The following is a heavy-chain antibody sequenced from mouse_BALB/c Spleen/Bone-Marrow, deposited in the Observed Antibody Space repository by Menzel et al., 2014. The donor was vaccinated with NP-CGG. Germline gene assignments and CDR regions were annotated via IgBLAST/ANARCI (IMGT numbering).Heavy chain of an antibody. V-gene: IGHV5-9-3*01. Sequence: EVQVVESGGGLAKPGGSLQLSCAASGFTFSTYAMSWVRQTPEKRLEWVATISSSGSYTYYPDSMKGRFTISRDNAKNTLYLQMSSLRSEDTAMFYCSRLRMITTYFDVWGAGTTVTVSS. D-gene: IGHD2-4*01. CDR2: ISSSGSYT. CDR1: GFTFSTYA. J-gene: IGHJ1*01. CDR3: SRLRMITTYFDV.